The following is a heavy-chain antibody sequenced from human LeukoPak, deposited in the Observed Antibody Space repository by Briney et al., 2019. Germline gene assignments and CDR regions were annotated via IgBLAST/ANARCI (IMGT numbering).Heavy chain of an antibody. CDR2: IYYSGST. CDR3: ARQYYYDSSGYPPGGFDI. Sequence: SETLSLTCTVSGGSISSSSYYWGWIRQPPGKGLEWIGSIYYSGSTYYNPSLKSRVTISVDTSKNQFSLKLSSVTAADTAVYYCARQYYYDSSGYPPGGFDIWGQGTMATVSS. V-gene: IGHV4-39*01. CDR1: GGSISSSSYY. D-gene: IGHD3-22*01. J-gene: IGHJ3*02.